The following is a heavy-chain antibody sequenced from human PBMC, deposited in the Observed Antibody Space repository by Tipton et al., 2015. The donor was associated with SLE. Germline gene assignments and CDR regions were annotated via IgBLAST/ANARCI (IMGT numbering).Heavy chain of an antibody. J-gene: IGHJ6*03. Sequence: LRLSCTVSGGSISSSSYYWGWIRQPPGKGLEWIGNIYYSGSTYYNPSLKSRVTISVDTSKNQFSLKLSSVTAADTAVYYCARGRLPPDRDYYYMDVWGKGTTVTISS. CDR3: ARGRLPPDRDYYYMDV. CDR2: IYYSGST. D-gene: IGHD1-14*01. CDR1: GGSISSSSYY. V-gene: IGHV4-39*01.